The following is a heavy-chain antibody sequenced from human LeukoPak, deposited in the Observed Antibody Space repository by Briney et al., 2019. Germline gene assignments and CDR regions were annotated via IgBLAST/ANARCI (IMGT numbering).Heavy chain of an antibody. Sequence: AASVKVSCKASGYTFTSYYMHWVRQAPGQGLEWMGIINTSGGSTSYAQRLQGRVTMTRETSTTTVYMELSSLRSEDTAVYYCASPTSRSEPDDAFDIWGQGTMVTVSS. CDR3: ASPTSRSEPDDAFDI. CDR2: INTSGGST. D-gene: IGHD3-10*01. CDR1: GYTFTSYY. J-gene: IGHJ3*02. V-gene: IGHV1-46*01.